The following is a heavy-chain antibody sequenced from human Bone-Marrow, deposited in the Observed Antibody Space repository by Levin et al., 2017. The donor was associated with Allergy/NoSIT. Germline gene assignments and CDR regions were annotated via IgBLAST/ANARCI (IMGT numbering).Heavy chain of an antibody. CDR3: ASDQTPGTDGFDI. CDR2: ISAYNGNT. D-gene: IGHD1-1*01. Sequence: ASVKVSCKASGYTFTDYGITWIRQAPGQGPEWMGWISAYNGNTNYAQKYQGRFTMTTDISTATAYLELRSLRSDDTAIYYCASDQTPGTDGFDIWGQGTMVTVSS. V-gene: IGHV1-18*01. CDR1: GYTFTDYG. J-gene: IGHJ3*02.